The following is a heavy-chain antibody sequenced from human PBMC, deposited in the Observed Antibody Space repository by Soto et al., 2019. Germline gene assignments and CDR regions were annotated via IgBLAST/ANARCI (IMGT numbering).Heavy chain of an antibody. J-gene: IGHJ4*02. Sequence: LSLTCTVSGGSISSYYWSVIRQPPGKGLEWIGYIYYSGSTNYNPSLKSRVTISVDTSKNQFSLKLNSMTAADTAVYYCARHNYGSGSTYFDYWGQGTLVTVSS. V-gene: IGHV4-59*08. CDR3: ARHNYGSGSTYFDY. CDR2: IYYSGST. CDR1: GGSISSYY. D-gene: IGHD3-10*01.